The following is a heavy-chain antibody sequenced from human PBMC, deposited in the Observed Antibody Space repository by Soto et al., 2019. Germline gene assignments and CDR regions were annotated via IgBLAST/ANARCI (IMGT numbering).Heavy chain of an antibody. Sequence: GESLKISCQGSGYSFTSYWIAWVRQMPGKGLEWMGIIYPGDSDTRYSPSFQGQVTISADKSSTTAYLQWSSLKASDTAMYYCARPMIVVVHNQYSPSYFDYWGQGALVTVSS. CDR3: ARPMIVVVHNQYSPSYFDY. V-gene: IGHV5-51*01. CDR1: GYSFTSYW. D-gene: IGHD3-22*01. J-gene: IGHJ4*02. CDR2: IYPGDSDT.